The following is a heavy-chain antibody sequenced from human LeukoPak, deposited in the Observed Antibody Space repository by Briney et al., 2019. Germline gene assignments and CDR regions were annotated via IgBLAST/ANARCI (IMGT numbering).Heavy chain of an antibody. Sequence: GGSLRLSCAASGFTFSSYAMGWVRQAPGKGLEWASSISGGGGATYYADSVKGRFTISRDNSKNTLYLQMNSLRAEDTAVYYCAKDRLRDDMINWFDPWGQGTLVTVSS. J-gene: IGHJ5*02. CDR2: ISGGGGAT. V-gene: IGHV3-23*01. D-gene: IGHD3-9*01. CDR1: GFTFSSYA. CDR3: AKDRLRDDMINWFDP.